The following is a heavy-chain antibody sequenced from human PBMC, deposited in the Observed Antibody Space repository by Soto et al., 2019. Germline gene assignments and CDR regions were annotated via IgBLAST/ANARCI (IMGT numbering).Heavy chain of an antibody. Sequence: SETLSLTCAVYGVSFSGYYWSWIRQPPGKGLEWIGEINHSGSTNYNPSLKSRVTISVDTSKNQFSLKLSSVTAADTAVYYCARGQIVVVPAAIQGWFDPWGQGTLGTVSS. J-gene: IGHJ5*02. CDR1: GVSFSGYY. V-gene: IGHV4-34*01. CDR2: INHSGST. D-gene: IGHD2-2*01. CDR3: ARGQIVVVPAAIQGWFDP.